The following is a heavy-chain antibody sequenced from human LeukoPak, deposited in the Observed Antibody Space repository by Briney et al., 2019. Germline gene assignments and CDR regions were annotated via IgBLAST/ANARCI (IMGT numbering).Heavy chain of an antibody. J-gene: IGHJ4*02. CDR1: GFTFSSCG. Sequence: GGSLRLSCAASGFTFSSCGLNWVRQAPGTGLEWVSSIGPTGTDRYYADSVRGRCTISRDNAKNSMYLQMDSLRDEDTAVYYCATETIGRHYDYWGQGTLLTVSS. CDR3: ATETIGRHYDY. V-gene: IGHV3-21*01. CDR2: IGPTGTDR. D-gene: IGHD1-14*01.